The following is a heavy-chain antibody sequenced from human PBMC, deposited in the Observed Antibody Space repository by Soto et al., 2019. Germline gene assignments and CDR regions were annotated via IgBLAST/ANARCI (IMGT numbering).Heavy chain of an antibody. CDR1: GLTVSDNY. CDR3: ARSDRDYAYALNV. V-gene: IGHV3-53*01. Sequence: EAQLVESGGGLIQPGGSLRLSCAASGLTVSDNYITWVRQAPGKGLEWVSLLYSGGSIYYADSVKGRFTISRDTSKTTLYLQMNSLRTEDTAVYYCARSDRDYAYALNVWGQGTTVTVSS. D-gene: IGHD3-16*01. J-gene: IGHJ6*02. CDR2: LYSGGSI.